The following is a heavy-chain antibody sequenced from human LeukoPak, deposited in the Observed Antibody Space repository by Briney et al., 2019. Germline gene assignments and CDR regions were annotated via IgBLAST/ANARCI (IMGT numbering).Heavy chain of an antibody. J-gene: IGHJ4*02. D-gene: IGHD2-15*01. CDR3: AKDFSWSFEY. V-gene: IGHV3-30*02. CDR2: IRNDGSDK. CDR1: GFTFSRNG. Sequence: EGSLRLSCAASGFTFSRNGMHWVRQAPGKGLEWVAYIRNDGSDKYYADSVEGRFTISRDDSKYTSYLQMNSLRLEDTAVYYCAKDFSWSFEYWGQGTLVTVSS.